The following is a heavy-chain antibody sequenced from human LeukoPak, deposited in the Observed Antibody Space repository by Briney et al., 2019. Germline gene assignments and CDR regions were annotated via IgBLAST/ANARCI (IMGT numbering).Heavy chain of an antibody. V-gene: IGHV1-18*01. CDR2: ISANNGNT. CDR3: ARDRGVVPAAYYYYYMDV. J-gene: IGHJ6*03. D-gene: IGHD2-2*01. Sequence: ASVKVSCKASGYPFTTYTISWVREAPGQGLEWMGWISANNGNTNYAQKPQGRVTMTTDTSTSTAYMELRSLRSDDTAVYYCARDRGVVPAAYYYYYMDVWGKGTTVTVSS. CDR1: GYPFTTYT.